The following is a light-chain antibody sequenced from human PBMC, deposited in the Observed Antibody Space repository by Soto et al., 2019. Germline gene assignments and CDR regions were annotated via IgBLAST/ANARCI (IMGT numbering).Light chain of an antibody. V-gene: IGKV1-5*01. CDR1: QSVNTW. CDR3: QQFNTFSFT. J-gene: IGKJ5*01. CDR2: DAS. Sequence: DIQITQSPSTLSASVGDRVTITCRASQSVNTWLAWYQQKPGQAPKLLIYDASSLESGVPSRFSGSGSGTEFTLTISSXQPDDFATYYCQQFNTFSFTFGQGTRLEIK.